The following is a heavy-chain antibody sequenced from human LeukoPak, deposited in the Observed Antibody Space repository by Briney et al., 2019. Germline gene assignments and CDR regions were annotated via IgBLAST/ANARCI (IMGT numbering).Heavy chain of an antibody. CDR1: RYTFTSYY. CDR2: INPSGGST. D-gene: IGHD6-19*01. CDR3: ARADSGVAGFDY. J-gene: IGHJ4*02. Sequence: GASVKVSCKASRYTFTSYYMHWVRQAPGQGLEWMGIINPSGGSTSYAQKFQGRVTMTRDTSTSTVYMDLSSLRSEDTAVYYCARADSGVAGFDYWGQGTLVTVSS. V-gene: IGHV1-46*01.